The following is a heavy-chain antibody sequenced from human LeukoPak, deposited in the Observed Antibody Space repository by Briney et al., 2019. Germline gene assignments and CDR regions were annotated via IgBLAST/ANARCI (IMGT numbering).Heavy chain of an antibody. Sequence: GASVKVSCKASGGTFSSYAISWVRQAPGQGLEWMGGIIPIFGTANYAQKFQGRVTITADKSTSTAYMELSSLRSEDTAVYYCARQYCSGGSCRFFDYWGQGTLVTVSS. D-gene: IGHD2-15*01. CDR1: GGTFSSYA. CDR3: ARQYCSGGSCRFFDY. J-gene: IGHJ4*02. CDR2: IIPIFGTA. V-gene: IGHV1-69*06.